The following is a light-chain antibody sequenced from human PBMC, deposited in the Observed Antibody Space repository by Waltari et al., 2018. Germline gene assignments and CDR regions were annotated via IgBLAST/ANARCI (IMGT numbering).Light chain of an antibody. CDR1: ALPKQY. CDR3: QSADSSGTYV. V-gene: IGLV3-25*03. Sequence: SYELTQPPSVSVSPGQTARITCSGDALPKQYACWYQQKPGQAPVLVICKDSERPSGIPERFPGSSSGTTVTLTISGVQAEDDADYYCQSADSSGTYVFGTGTKVTVL. J-gene: IGLJ1*01. CDR2: KDS.